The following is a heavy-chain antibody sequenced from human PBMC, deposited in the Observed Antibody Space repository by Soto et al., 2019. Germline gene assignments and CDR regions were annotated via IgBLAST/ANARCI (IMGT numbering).Heavy chain of an antibody. Sequence: PGESLKISCKGSGYSLTSYWIGWVSQMPGKGLEWMGIIYPGDSDTRYSPSFQGQVTISADKSISTAYLQWSSLKASDTAMYYCARVPVTTYYYYYYMDVWGKGTTVTVSS. CDR2: IYPGDSDT. CDR3: ARVPVTTYYYYYYMDV. J-gene: IGHJ6*03. CDR1: GYSLTSYW. V-gene: IGHV5-51*03. D-gene: IGHD4-4*01.